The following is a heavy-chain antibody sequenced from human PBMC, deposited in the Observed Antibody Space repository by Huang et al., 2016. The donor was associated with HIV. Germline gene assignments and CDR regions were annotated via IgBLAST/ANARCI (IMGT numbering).Heavy chain of an antibody. V-gene: IGHV1-18*04. CDR3: ASPSDYYDSSGYKPPVYYYGMDV. D-gene: IGHD3-22*01. J-gene: IGHJ6*02. CDR2: SSAYNGNT. CDR1: GYIFISYG. Sequence: QVQLVQSGAEVKKPGASVKVSCKASGYIFISYGISWVRQAPGQGLEWMGWSSAYNGNTNYAQKLQGRVTMTTDTSTSTAYMELRILRSDDTAVYYCASPSDYYDSSGYKPPVYYYGMDVWGQGTTVTVSS.